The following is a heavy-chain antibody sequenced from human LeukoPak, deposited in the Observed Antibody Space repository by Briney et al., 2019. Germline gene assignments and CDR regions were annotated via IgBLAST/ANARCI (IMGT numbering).Heavy chain of an antibody. CDR3: ARMGYSSGPGLWYYYYYYGMDV. CDR2: IIPIFGTA. V-gene: IGHV1-69*13. D-gene: IGHD5-18*01. Sequence: SVTVSCKASGGTFSSYAISWVRQAPGQGLEWMGGIIPIFGTANYAQKFQGRVTITADESTSTAYMELSSLRSEDTAVYYCARMGYSSGPGLWYYYYYYGMDVWGQGTTVTVSS. J-gene: IGHJ6*02. CDR1: GGTFSSYA.